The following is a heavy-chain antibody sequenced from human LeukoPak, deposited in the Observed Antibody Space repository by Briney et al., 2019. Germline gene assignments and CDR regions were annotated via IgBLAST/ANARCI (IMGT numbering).Heavy chain of an antibody. CDR3: AAGTGRSDFDY. Sequence: GGSPRLSCAASGFTFSNAWMNWVRQAPGKGLEWVGRIKSKTDGETRDFPAPVKGRFTISREDSKNRVHLQMNSLKTEDTAVYYCAAGTGRSDFDYWGQGTLVTVSS. CDR2: IKSKTDGETR. D-gene: IGHD3/OR15-3a*01. V-gene: IGHV3-15*05. CDR1: GFTFSNAW. J-gene: IGHJ4*02.